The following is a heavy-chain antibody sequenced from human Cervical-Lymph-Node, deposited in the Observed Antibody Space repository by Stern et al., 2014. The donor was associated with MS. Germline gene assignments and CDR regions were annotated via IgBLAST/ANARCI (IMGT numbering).Heavy chain of an antibody. CDR3: ARGGGLVGYFDY. V-gene: IGHV1-69*06. J-gene: IGHJ4*02. CDR2: ITPDFGTT. CDR1: GDTFSSYA. D-gene: IGHD1-26*01. Sequence: QVPLVQSGAEVKKPGSSGEVSCKASGDTFSSYAINWVRQVPGQGLEWMGWITPDFGTTNYAQKFQGRVTITADKSTNTAYMELMTLRSEDTAVYYCARGGGLVGYFDYWGQGTLVIVSS.